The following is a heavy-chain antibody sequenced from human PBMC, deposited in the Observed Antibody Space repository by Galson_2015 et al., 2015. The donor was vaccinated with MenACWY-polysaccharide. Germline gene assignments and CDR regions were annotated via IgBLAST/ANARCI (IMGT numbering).Heavy chain of an antibody. D-gene: IGHD6-6*01. CDR3: AADPEYSSSSLRGRFDY. J-gene: IGHJ4*02. Sequence: SVKVSCKASGFTFTSSAVQWVRQARGQRLEWIGWIVAGSGNTNYAQNFQERVTITRDMSTSTAYMELSSLRSEDTAVYYCAADPEYSSSSLRGRFDYWGQGTLVTVSS. CDR2: IVAGSGNT. V-gene: IGHV1-58*01. CDR1: GFTFTSSA.